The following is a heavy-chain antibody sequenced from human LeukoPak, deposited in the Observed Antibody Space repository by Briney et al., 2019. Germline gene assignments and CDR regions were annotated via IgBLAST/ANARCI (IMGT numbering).Heavy chain of an antibody. CDR3: ARDKAGAAGTVYYYYYGMDV. J-gene: IGHJ6*02. D-gene: IGHD6-13*01. Sequence: PGGSLRLSCAASGFTFSSYWMSWVRQAPGKGLEWVANIKQDGSEKYYVDSVKGRFTISRDNAKNSLYLQMNSLRAEDTAVYYCARDKAGAAGTVYYYYYGMDVWGQGTTVTVSS. CDR2: IKQDGSEK. CDR1: GFTFSSYW. V-gene: IGHV3-7*01.